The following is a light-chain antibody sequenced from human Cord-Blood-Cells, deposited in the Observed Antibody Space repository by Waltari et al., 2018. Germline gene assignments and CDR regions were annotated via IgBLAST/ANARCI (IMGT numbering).Light chain of an antibody. J-gene: IGKJ4*01. CDR1: QSVSSY. Sequence: IVLPPSPATLSLSPGERATLSCRASQSVSSYLAWYQQKPGQAPRLLIYEASNGATGIPARFGGRGSGTDFTLTISSLEPEDFAVYYGQQRSNWLTFGGGTKVEIK. CDR2: EAS. CDR3: QQRSNWLT. V-gene: IGKV3-11*01.